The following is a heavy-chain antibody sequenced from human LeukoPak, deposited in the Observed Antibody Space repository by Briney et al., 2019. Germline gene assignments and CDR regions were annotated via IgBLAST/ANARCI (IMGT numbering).Heavy chain of an antibody. V-gene: IGHV4-39*07. Sequence: SETLSLTCTVSGGSISSGSYYWSWIRQPPGKGLEWIGSIYYSGSTYYNPSLKSRVTISVDTSKNQFSLKLSSVTAADTAVYYCGLSYDILTGRNWFDPWGQGTLVTVSS. CDR2: IYYSGST. D-gene: IGHD3-9*01. CDR1: GGSISSGSYY. J-gene: IGHJ5*02. CDR3: GLSYDILTGRNWFDP.